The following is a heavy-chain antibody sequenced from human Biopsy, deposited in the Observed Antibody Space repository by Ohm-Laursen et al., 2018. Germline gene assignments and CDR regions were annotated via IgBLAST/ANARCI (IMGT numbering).Heavy chain of an antibody. J-gene: IGHJ5*02. V-gene: IGHV4-31*01. CDR3: ARGDYFDSNGYFWFDP. D-gene: IGHD3-22*01. CDR1: GGSISSGGSY. CDR2: IFNSANT. Sequence: TLSLTCTVSGGSISSGGSYWRWIRQRPGKGLEWIGYIFNSANTYYNPSLKNLITISGDTSKNQFFLKLNSVTAADTAVYYCARGDYFDSNGYFWFDPWGQGTLVTVSS.